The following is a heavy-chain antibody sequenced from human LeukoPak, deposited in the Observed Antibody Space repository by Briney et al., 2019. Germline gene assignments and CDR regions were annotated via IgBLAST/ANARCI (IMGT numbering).Heavy chain of an antibody. CDR2: ISTYNGNT. V-gene: IGHV1-18*01. D-gene: IGHD4-17*01. CDR3: ARAPTETTPFDY. J-gene: IGHJ4*02. CDR1: GYTFTSYD. Sequence: ASVKVSCKTSGYTFTSYDINWVRQAPGQGLEWMGWISTYNGNTNYAQKVQGRVTMTTDTSTGTAYMELRSLRSDDTAVFYCARAPTETTPFDYWGQGTLVTVSS.